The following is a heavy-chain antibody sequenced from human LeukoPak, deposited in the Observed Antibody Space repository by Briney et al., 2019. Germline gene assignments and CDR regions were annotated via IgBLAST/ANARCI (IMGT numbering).Heavy chain of an antibody. CDR3: ARGFRVYGSGSYPGNNWFDP. V-gene: IGHV3-74*01. CDR2: INSDGSST. Sequence: PGGSLRLSCAASGFTFSSYWMHWVRQAPGKGLVWVSRINSDGSSTSYADSVKGRFTISRDNAKNTLYLQMNSLRAEDTAVYYCARGFRVYGSGSYPGNNWFDPWGQGTLVTVSS. D-gene: IGHD3-10*01. J-gene: IGHJ5*02. CDR1: GFTFSSYW.